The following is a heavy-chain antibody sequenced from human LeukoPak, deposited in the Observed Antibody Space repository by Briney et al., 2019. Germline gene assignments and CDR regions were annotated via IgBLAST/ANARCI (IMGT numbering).Heavy chain of an antibody. D-gene: IGHD2-2*01. CDR3: ARDLCSSTSCKVYFDY. V-gene: IGHV3-21*01. J-gene: IGHJ4*02. Sequence: GGSLRLSCAASGFTFSSYSMNWVRQAPGKGLEWVSSISSSSSYIYYADSVKGRFTISRDNAKNSLYLQMNSLRAEDTAVYYCARDLCSSTSCKVYFDYWGQGTLVTVSS. CDR1: GFTFSSYS. CDR2: ISSSSSYI.